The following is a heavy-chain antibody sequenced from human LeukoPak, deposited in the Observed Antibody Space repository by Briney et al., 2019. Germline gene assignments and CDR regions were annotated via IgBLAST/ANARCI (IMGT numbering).Heavy chain of an antibody. Sequence: GGSLRLSCAASGFTSSSYSMNWVRQAPGKGLEWVSSISSSSSYIYYADSVKGRFTISRDNAKNSLYLQMNSLRAEDTAVYYCARDPRFLEWLSPINFDYWGQGTLVTVSS. CDR2: ISSSSSYI. CDR1: GFTSSSYS. V-gene: IGHV3-21*01. D-gene: IGHD3-3*01. CDR3: ARDPRFLEWLSPINFDY. J-gene: IGHJ4*02.